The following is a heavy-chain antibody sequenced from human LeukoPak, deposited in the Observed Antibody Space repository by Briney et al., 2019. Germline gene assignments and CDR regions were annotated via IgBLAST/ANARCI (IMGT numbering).Heavy chain of an antibody. CDR2: FSGSGTST. Sequence: GGSLRLSCAASGFTFSSYAMSWVRQAPGKGLEWVSGFSGSGTSTYYADSVKGRFTISRDNSKNALYLQMNSLRADETAVYYCAKEVYSDSSGYFDYWGQGTLVTVSS. CDR1: GFTFSSYA. D-gene: IGHD3-22*01. V-gene: IGHV3-23*01. CDR3: AKEVYSDSSGYFDY. J-gene: IGHJ4*02.